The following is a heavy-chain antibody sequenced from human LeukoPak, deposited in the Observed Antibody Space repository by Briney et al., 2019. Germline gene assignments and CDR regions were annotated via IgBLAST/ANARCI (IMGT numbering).Heavy chain of an antibody. CDR1: GGSIGSGGYS. CDR3: ARVGDAFDI. CDR2: IYHSGST. J-gene: IGHJ3*02. Sequence: SETLPLTCAVSGGSIGSGGYSWSWIRQPPGKGLEWIVYIYHSGSTYYNPSLKIRVTISVDRSKNQFSLKLSSVTAADTAVYYCARVGDAFDIWGQGTMVTVS. V-gene: IGHV4-30-2*01.